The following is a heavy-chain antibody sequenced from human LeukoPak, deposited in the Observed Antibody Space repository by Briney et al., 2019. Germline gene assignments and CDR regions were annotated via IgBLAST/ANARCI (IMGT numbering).Heavy chain of an antibody. V-gene: IGHV1-69*01. D-gene: IGHD3-22*01. J-gene: IGHJ4*02. CDR2: IIPIFGTA. CDR1: GGTFSSYA. Sequence: SVKVSCKASGGTFSSYAISWVRQAPGQGLERMGGIIPIFGTANYAQKFQGRVTITADESTSTAYMELSSLRSEDTAVYYCAREGNYYDCSGYSDYWGQGTLVTVSS. CDR3: AREGNYYDCSGYSDY.